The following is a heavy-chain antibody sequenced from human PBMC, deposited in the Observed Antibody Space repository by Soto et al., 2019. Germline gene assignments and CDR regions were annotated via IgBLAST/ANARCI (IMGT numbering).Heavy chain of an antibody. J-gene: IGHJ6*02. Sequence: GGSLILSCAASGFTFSSYAMSWVRQAPGKGLVWVSHINSDGTTTTYADSVKGRFTISRDNAKNTVHLQMSSLRAEDTAVYYCATDGSYAQHVWGQGTTVTVSS. CDR1: GFTFSSYA. V-gene: IGHV3-74*01. CDR3: ATDGSYAQHV. D-gene: IGHD2-2*01. CDR2: INSDGTTT.